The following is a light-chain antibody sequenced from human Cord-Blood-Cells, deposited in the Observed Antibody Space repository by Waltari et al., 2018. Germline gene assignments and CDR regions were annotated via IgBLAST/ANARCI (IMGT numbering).Light chain of an antibody. Sequence: EIVLTQSPATLSLSPGERATLSRRASQSVSSYLAWYQQKPGQAPRLLIYDASNRATGIPARFSGSGSGTDFTLTINSLEPEDFAVYYCQQRSNWTLTFGGGTKVEIK. V-gene: IGKV3-11*01. CDR3: QQRSNWTLT. J-gene: IGKJ4*01. CDR2: DAS. CDR1: QSVSSY.